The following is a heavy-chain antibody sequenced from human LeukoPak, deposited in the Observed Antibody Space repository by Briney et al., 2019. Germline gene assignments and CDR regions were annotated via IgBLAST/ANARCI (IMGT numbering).Heavy chain of an antibody. CDR2: MNPNSGNT. CDR3: ARPAATGIAVAGTGTDFDY. J-gene: IGHJ4*02. CDR1: GYTFTSYD. Sequence: GASVKVSCKASGYTFTSYDINWVRQATGQGLEWMGWMNPNSGNTGYAQKFQGRVTITRNTSISTAYMELSSLRSEDTAVYYCARPAATGIAVAGTGTDFDYWGQGTLVTVSS. V-gene: IGHV1-8*03. D-gene: IGHD6-19*01.